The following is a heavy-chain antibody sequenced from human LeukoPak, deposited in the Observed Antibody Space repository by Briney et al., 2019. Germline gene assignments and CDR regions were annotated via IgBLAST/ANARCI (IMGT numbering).Heavy chain of an antibody. J-gene: IGHJ3*02. CDR3: ARDRKGAGGYQPDASDI. D-gene: IGHD1-26*01. CDR1: GFTFSSYS. V-gene: IGHV3-21*01. CDR2: INSSSSYI. Sequence: PGGSLRLSCAASGFTFSSYSMNWVRQAPGKGLEWVSSINSSSSYIYYADSVKGRFTISRDNAKNSLYLQMTSLRAEATAVYYCARDRKGAGGYQPDASDIWGQGTMVTVSS.